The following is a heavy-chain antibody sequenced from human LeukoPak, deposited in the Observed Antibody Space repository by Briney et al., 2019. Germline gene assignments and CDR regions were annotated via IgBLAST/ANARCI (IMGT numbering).Heavy chain of an antibody. Sequence: ASVTVSCKASGHTFTSYGISWVRQASGQGLEWMGWISAYNGNTNYAQKLQGRVTMTTDTSTSTAYMELRSLRSDDTAVYYCARPRNRGAVRPGYYFDYWGQGTLVTVSS. D-gene: IGHD3-10*01. CDR3: ARPRNRGAVRPGYYFDY. V-gene: IGHV1-18*01. CDR2: ISAYNGNT. CDR1: GHTFTSYG. J-gene: IGHJ4*02.